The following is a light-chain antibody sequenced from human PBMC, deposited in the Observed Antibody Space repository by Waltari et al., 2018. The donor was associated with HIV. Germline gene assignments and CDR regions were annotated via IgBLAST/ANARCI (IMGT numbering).Light chain of an antibody. CDR3: VTWADRSSGPVV. CDR2: RNN. CDR1: ISTIGNTY. Sequence: QSVLTQPPSASGTPGQRLTISCSGSISTIGNTYVPWYPLLPGTSTKLLIYRNNQRASGVPDRFSGSKSGTSASLAISGLRSEDEADYYCVTWADRSSGPVVFGGGTKVTVL. V-gene: IGLV1-47*01. J-gene: IGLJ2*01.